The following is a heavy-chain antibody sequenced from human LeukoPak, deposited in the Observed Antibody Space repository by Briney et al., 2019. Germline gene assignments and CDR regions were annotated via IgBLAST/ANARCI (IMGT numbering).Heavy chain of an antibody. V-gene: IGHV1-18*01. CDR2: ISAYNGNT. D-gene: IGHD5-18*01. CDR3: ARPFTKRGYSSYDYGMDV. CDR1: GYTFTSYG. Sequence: ASVKVSCKASGYTFTSYGISWVRQAPGQGLEWMGWISAYNGNTNYAQKLQGRVTMTTDTSTSTVYMELSSLRSEDTAVYYCARPFTKRGYSSYDYGMDVWGQGTTVTVSS. J-gene: IGHJ6*02.